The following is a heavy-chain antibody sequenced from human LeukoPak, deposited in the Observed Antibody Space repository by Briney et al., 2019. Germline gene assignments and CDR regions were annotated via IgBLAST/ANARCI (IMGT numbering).Heavy chain of an antibody. CDR2: INHSGST. D-gene: IGHD5-24*01. CDR3: SRGGIPIISLKGYYYGIEV. CDR1: GGSFSGYY. J-gene: IGHJ6*04. Sequence: PSETLSLTCAVYGGSFSGYYWSWIRQPPGKGLEWIGEINHSGSTNYNPSLKSRVTISVDTSKNQFSLKLSSVTAADTAVYYCSRGGIPIISLKGYYYGIEVWGKGTTVTVSS. V-gene: IGHV4-34*01.